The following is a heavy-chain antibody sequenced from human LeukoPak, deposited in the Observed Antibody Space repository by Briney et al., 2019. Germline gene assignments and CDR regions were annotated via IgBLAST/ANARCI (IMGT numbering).Heavy chain of an antibody. D-gene: IGHD6-13*01. CDR1: GFTFSSYG. CDR3: ARCLSWYDFDY. CDR2: IKQDGSEK. J-gene: IGHJ4*02. Sequence: PGGSLRLSCAASGFTFSSYGMSWVRQAPGKGLEWVANIKQDGSEKYYVDSVKGRFTISRDNAKNSLYLQMNSLRAEDTAVYYCARCLSWYDFDYWGQGTLVTVSS. V-gene: IGHV3-7*01.